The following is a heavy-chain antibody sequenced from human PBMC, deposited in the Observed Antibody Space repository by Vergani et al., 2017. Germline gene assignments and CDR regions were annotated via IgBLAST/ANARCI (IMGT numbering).Heavy chain of an antibody. V-gene: IGHV4-34*01. D-gene: IGHD2-2*01. J-gene: IGHJ5*02. CDR2: INHSGST. CDR1: GGSFSGYY. Sequence: QVQLQQWGAGLLKPSETLSLTCAVYGGSFSGYYWSWIRQPPGKGLEWIGEINHSGSTNYNPSLKSRVTISVDTSKNQFSLKLSSVTAADTAVYYCARGYCSSTSCYLNWFDPGGQGTLVTVSS. CDR3: ARGYCSSTSCYLNWFDP.